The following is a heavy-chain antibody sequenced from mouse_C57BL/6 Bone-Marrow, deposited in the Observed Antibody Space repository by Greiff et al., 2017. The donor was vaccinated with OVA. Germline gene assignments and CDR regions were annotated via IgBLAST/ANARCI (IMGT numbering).Heavy chain of an antibody. D-gene: IGHD2-5*01. CDR1: GYSFTGYY. J-gene: IGHJ4*01. V-gene: IGHV1-31*01. CDR3: ARDHAYYSNYEAMAY. CDR2: IYPYNGVS. Sequence: VQLQQSGPELVKPGASVKISCKASGYSFTGYYMHWVKQSHGNILDWIGYIYPYNGVSSYNQKFKGKATLTVDKSSSTAYMELRSLTSEDSAVYYCARDHAYYSNYEAMAYWGQGTSVTVSS.